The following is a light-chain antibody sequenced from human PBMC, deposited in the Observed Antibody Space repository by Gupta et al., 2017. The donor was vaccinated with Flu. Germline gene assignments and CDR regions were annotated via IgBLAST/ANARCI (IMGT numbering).Light chain of an antibody. Sequence: GRYTLVSWFQQHPKQAPKLIIFDGTKRPAGISDRFSASKSANTASLTISALQAEDEADYYCCSYTGTMSPYVFGSGTRVPVL. V-gene: IGLV2-23*01. J-gene: IGLJ1*01. CDR3: CSYTGTMSPYV. CDR2: DGT. CDR1: GRYTL.